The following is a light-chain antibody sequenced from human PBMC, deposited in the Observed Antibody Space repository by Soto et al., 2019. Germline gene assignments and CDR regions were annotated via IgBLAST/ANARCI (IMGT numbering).Light chain of an antibody. CDR2: AAS. Sequence: DIQMTQSPSSLSASAGDRVTLTCRASQGIRNYLAWYQQKPGKVPKLLIYAASTLQSGVPSRFSGSGSGTDFTLTISSLQPDDFATYYCQHYNSYSEAFGQGTKVDIK. V-gene: IGKV1-27*01. CDR3: QHYNSYSEA. J-gene: IGKJ1*01. CDR1: QGIRNY.